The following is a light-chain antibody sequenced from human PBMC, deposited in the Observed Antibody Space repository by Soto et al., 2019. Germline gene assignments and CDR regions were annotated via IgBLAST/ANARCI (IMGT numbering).Light chain of an antibody. V-gene: IGLV2-23*01. Sequence: QSALTQPASVSGSPGQSITISCTGTSSDVGSYNLVSWYQQHPGKAPKFMIYEGTKQPSGVSNRFSGSKSGNTASLTISGLQAEDEADYYCCSYAGSRHYVFGTGTKVTV. J-gene: IGLJ1*01. CDR2: EGT. CDR1: SSDVGSYNL. CDR3: CSYAGSRHYV.